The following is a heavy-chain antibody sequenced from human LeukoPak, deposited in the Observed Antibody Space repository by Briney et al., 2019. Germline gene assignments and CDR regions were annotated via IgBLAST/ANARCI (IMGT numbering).Heavy chain of an antibody. CDR3: ARPVVYSNYGGLDYYYYMDV. D-gene: IGHD4-11*01. CDR1: GGSISSSSYY. V-gene: IGHV4-39*01. Sequence: SETLSLTCTVSGGSISSSSYYWGWIRQPPGKGLEWIGSIYYSGSTYYNPSLKSRVTISVDTSKNQFSLKLSSVTAADTAVYYCARPVVYSNYGGLDYYYYMDVRGKGTTVTVSS. J-gene: IGHJ6*03. CDR2: IYYSGST.